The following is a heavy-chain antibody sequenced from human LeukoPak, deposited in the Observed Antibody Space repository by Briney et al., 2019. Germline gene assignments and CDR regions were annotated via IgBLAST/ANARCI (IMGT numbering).Heavy chain of an antibody. CDR2: IVGGDGGT. D-gene: IGHD6-19*01. CDR3: ARGAVYYMDI. J-gene: IGHJ6*03. CDR1: GFTFDDYA. V-gene: IGHV3-23*01. Sequence: GGSLRLSCAASGFTFDDYAMHWVRQAPGKGLEWLSGIVGGDGGTYYADSVKGRFIISRDNSKNTLYVQTNSLRAEDTAVYYCARGAVYYMDIWGKGTTVTISS.